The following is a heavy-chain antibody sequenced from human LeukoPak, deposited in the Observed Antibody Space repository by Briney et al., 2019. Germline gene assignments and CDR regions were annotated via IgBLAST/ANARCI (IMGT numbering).Heavy chain of an antibody. CDR1: GGSISSYY. V-gene: IGHV4-4*07. CDR2: IYTSGST. D-gene: IGHD3-9*01. J-gene: IGHJ3*02. CDR3: ARDDYYDILTGYYMDAFDI. Sequence: SETLSLTCTVSGGSISSYYWSWIRQPAGKGLEWIGRIYTSGSTNYNPSLKSRVTMSVDTSKNQFSLKLSSVTAADTAVYYCARDDYYDILTGYYMDAFDIWGQGTMVTVSS.